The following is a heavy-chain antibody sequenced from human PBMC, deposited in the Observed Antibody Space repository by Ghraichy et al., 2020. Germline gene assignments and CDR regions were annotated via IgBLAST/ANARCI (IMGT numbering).Heavy chain of an antibody. CDR1: GYTFTSYD. Sequence: ASVKVSCKASGYTFTSYDINWVRQATGQGLEWMGWMNPNSGNTGYAQKFQGRVTMTRNTSISTAYMELSSLRSEDTAVYYCARPVVMEDAFDIWGQGTMVTVSS. J-gene: IGHJ3*02. CDR2: MNPNSGNT. D-gene: IGHD2-21*01. CDR3: ARPVVMEDAFDI. V-gene: IGHV1-8*01.